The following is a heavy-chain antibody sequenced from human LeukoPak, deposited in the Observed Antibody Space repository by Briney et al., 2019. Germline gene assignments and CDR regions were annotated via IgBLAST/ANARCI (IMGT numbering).Heavy chain of an antibody. Sequence: PGGSLRLSCAASGFTFSSYTMNWVRQAPGKGLEWVSSISSSSSYIYYADSVKGRFTISRDNAKNSLYLQMNSLRAEDTAVYYCSRADIVVATYYFDYWGQGTVVTVSS. CDR1: GFTFSSYT. D-gene: IGHD2-2*01. CDR3: SRADIVVATYYFDY. CDR2: ISSSSSYI. V-gene: IGHV3-21*01. J-gene: IGHJ4*02.